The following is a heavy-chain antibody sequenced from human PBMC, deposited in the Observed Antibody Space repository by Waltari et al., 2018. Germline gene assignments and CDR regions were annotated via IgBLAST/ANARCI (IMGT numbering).Heavy chain of an antibody. Sequence: QVQLVQSGDEVKKPGASVKVSCKAAGYTFTSYDINWVRQAPGQGLEWMGWISAYNGNTNYARKLQGSVTMTTDTSTSTAYRELRSLRSDDTAVYYCARYSGPFDYWGQGTLVTVSS. J-gene: IGHJ4*02. CDR2: ISAYNGNT. CDR1: GYTFTSYD. D-gene: IGHD5-12*01. V-gene: IGHV1-18*01. CDR3: ARYSGPFDY.